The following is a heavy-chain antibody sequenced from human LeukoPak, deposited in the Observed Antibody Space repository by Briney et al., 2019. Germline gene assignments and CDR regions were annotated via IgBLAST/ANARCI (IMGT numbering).Heavy chain of an antibody. Sequence: PSETLSLTFTVSGGSISSYYWSWIRQPPGKGLEWIGYIYYSGSTNYNPSLKSRVTISVDTSKNQFSLKLSSVTAADTAVYYCARGGYYYDSSSLVDYWGQGTLVTVSS. CDR3: ARGGYYYDSSSLVDY. V-gene: IGHV4-59*01. CDR2: IYYSGST. J-gene: IGHJ4*02. D-gene: IGHD3-22*01. CDR1: GGSISSYY.